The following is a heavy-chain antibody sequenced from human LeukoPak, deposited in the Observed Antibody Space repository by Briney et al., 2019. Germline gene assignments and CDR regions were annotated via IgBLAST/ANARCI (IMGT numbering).Heavy chain of an antibody. CDR3: ATDRYCSGGTCQGNLQY. CDR1: GYTFTDYF. J-gene: IGHJ1*01. V-gene: IGHV1-2*02. Sequence: ASVKVSCKSSGYTFTDYFIHWVRQAPGQGLEWMGWNNPNSGGTNFAQNFQGRVTMTTDTSINTAYMELSSLTSDETAVYYCATDRYCSGGTCQGNLQYWGQGTLVPVSS. CDR2: NNPNSGGT. D-gene: IGHD2-15*01.